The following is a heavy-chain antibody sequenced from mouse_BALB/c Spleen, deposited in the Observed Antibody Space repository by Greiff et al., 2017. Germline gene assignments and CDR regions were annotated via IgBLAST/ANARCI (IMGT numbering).Heavy chain of an antibody. J-gene: IGHJ1*01. V-gene: IGHV1-5*01. CDR2: IYPGNSDT. CDR3: TRDPYDYGYFDV. CDR1: GYSFTSYW. D-gene: IGHD2-3*01. Sequence: VQLKESGTVLARPGASVKMSCKASGYSFTSYWMHWVKQRPGQGLEWIGPIYPGNSDTSYNQKFKGKAKLTAVTSASTAYMELSSLTNEDSAVYYCTRDPYDYGYFDVWGAGTTVTVSS.